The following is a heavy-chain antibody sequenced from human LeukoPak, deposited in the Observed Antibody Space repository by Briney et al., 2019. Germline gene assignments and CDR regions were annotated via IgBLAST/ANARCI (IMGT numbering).Heavy chain of an antibody. CDR3: ARESLAFSYRGYYFDY. D-gene: IGHD1-26*01. CDR2: MNPNSGNT. Sequence: ASVKVSCKASGYTFTSYDINWVRQATGQGLEWMGWMNPNSGNTGYAQKFQGRVTITVDESTSTAYMELSSLRSEDTAVYYCARESLAFSYRGYYFDYWGQGTLVTVSS. CDR1: GYTFTSYD. V-gene: IGHV1-8*03. J-gene: IGHJ4*02.